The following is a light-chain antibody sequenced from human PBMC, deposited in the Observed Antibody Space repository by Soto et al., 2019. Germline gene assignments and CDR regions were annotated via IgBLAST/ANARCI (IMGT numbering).Light chain of an antibody. Sequence: QSALTQPASVSGSPGQSITISCTGISSDVGSYNLVSWYQQHPGKAPKLMIYEGSKRPSGISNRFSGSKSGNTASLTISGLQAEDEADYYCCSYAGSSTFSVLFGGGTKVTVL. CDR3: CSYAGSSTFSVL. CDR1: SSDVGSYNL. V-gene: IGLV2-23*03. J-gene: IGLJ2*01. CDR2: EGS.